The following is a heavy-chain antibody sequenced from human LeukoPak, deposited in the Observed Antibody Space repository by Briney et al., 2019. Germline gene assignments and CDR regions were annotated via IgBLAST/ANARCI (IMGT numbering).Heavy chain of an antibody. Sequence: ASVKVSCKASGYTFTSYYMHWVRQAPGQGLEWMGIINPSGGNTSYAQKFQGRVTMTRDTSTSTVYMELSSLRSEDTAVYYCARQEQDIVVVVAANWFDPWGQGTLVTVSS. CDR1: GYTFTSYY. J-gene: IGHJ5*02. D-gene: IGHD2-15*01. V-gene: IGHV1-46*01. CDR3: ARQEQDIVVVVAANWFDP. CDR2: INPSGGNT.